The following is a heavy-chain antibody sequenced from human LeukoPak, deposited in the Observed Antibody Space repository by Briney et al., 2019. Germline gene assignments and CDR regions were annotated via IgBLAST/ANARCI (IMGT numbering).Heavy chain of an antibody. D-gene: IGHD3-3*01. Sequence: ASVKVSCKASGGTFSSYAISWVRQAPGQGLEWMGGIIPIFGTANYAQKFQGRVTITADESTSTAYMELSSLRSEDTAVYYCARDWIYYDFWSGSRFFQHWGQGTLVTVSS. J-gene: IGHJ1*01. V-gene: IGHV1-69*01. CDR2: IIPIFGTA. CDR3: ARDWIYYDFWSGSRFFQH. CDR1: GGTFSSYA.